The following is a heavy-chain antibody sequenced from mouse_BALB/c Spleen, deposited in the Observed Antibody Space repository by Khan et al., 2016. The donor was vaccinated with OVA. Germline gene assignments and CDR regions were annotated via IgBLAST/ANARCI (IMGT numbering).Heavy chain of an antibody. J-gene: IGHJ2*01. CDR3: AVSEAARTKWDYFDY. V-gene: IGHV1-63*02. CDR1: GYTFTNYW. D-gene: IGHD3-1*01. Sequence: VQLQQSGAELVRPGTSVKMSCKAAGYTFTNYWIGWVKQRPGHGLEWVGDIYPGGGYTNYNEKFKGKATLTVDTSSSTAYMQLSSLTSEDSAFYYCAVSEAARTKWDYFDYWGQGTTLTVSS. CDR2: IYPGGGYT.